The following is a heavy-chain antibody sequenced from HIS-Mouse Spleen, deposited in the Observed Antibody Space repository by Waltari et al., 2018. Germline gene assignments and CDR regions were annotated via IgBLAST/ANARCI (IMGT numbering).Heavy chain of an antibody. V-gene: IGHV4-31*01. Sequence: QVQLQESGPGLVKPSQTLSLTCTVSGGSISSGGYYWSWTRQHPGKGRDWLGYIYSRGRTYYNPSLKSPVTISRDPPKTQSSLKLGYVIAADTAVYYCARGEGRELKVDYWGQGTLVTVSS. J-gene: IGHJ4*02. D-gene: IGHD1-7*01. CDR2: IYSRGRT. CDR1: GGSISSGGYY. CDR3: ARGEGRELKVDY.